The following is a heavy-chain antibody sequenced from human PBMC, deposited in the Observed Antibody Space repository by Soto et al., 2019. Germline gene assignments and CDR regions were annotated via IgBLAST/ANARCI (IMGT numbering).Heavy chain of an antibody. J-gene: IGHJ6*02. D-gene: IGHD6-13*01. CDR1: GFTVSSNY. V-gene: IGHV3-53*01. Sequence: GGSLRLSCAASGFTVSSNYMSWVRQAPGKGLEWVSVIYSGGSTYYADSVKGRFTISRDNSKNTLYLQMNSLRAEDTAVYYCARERQQLAPYYYYGMDVWGQGTTVTVSS. CDR3: ARERQQLAPYYYYGMDV. CDR2: IYSGGST.